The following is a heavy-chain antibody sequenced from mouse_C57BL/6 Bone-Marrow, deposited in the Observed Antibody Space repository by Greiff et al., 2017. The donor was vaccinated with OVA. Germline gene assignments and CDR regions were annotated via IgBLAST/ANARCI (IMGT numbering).Heavy chain of an antibody. CDR2: IYPRSGNT. CDR1: GYTFTSYG. D-gene: IGHD3-3*01. V-gene: IGHV1-81*01. CDR3: ARERGTPDY. J-gene: IGHJ2*01. Sequence: VKLQQSGAELARPGASVKLSCKASGYTFTSYGISWVKQRTGQGLEWIGEIYPRSGNTYYNEKFKGKATLTADKSSSTAYMELRSLTSEDSAVYFCARERGTPDYWGQGTTLTVSS.